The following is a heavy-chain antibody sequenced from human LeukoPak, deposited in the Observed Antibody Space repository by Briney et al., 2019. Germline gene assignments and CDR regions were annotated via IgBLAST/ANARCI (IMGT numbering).Heavy chain of an antibody. CDR1: GGSISDYY. V-gene: IGHV4-59*01. Sequence: SETLSLTCTVSGGSISDYYWNWIRQPPGKGLEWIGYIYYSGSTTYNPSLKSRVTMSVDTAKNQFSLKLRSVTAADTAVYYCARVPNALGSYYPDYWGQGTLVTVSS. CDR2: IYYSGST. CDR3: ARVPNALGSYYPDY. D-gene: IGHD3-10*01. J-gene: IGHJ4*02.